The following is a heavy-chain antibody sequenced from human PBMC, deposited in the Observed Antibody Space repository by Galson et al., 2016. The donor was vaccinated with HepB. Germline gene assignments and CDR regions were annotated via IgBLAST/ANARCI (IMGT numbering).Heavy chain of an antibody. CDR1: GYTFTTYG. CDR2: ISAGNDDT. CDR3: ARDRRLIWSDY. V-gene: IGHV1-3*01. D-gene: IGHD2-8*01. Sequence: SVKVSCKASGYTFTTYGIHWVRQAPGQRLEWMGWISAGNDDTRYSQNFQDSVTITRDTSASTAYMELSSLTSEGTAVYYCARDRRLIWSDYWGQGTLVTVSS. J-gene: IGHJ4*02.